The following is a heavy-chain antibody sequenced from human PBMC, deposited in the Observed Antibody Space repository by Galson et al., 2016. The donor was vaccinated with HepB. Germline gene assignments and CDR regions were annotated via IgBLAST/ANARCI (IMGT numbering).Heavy chain of an antibody. CDR2: SKSKTDGGAI. J-gene: IGHJ4*03. V-gene: IGHV3-15*01. CDR3: TVCGLTGDLDY. D-gene: IGHD3-9*01. Sequence: SLRLSCAASGFSFSTAWMTWVHQAPGKGLEWIGRSKSKTDGGAIDYAAPVRGRFTISRDDSRDTLSLQMNSLKFEDTAVYYCTVCGLTGDLDYWGRGTRVAVSS. CDR1: GFSFSTAW.